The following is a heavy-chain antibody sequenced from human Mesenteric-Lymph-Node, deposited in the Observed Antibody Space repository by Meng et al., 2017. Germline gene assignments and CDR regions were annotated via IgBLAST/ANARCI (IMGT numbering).Heavy chain of an antibody. J-gene: IGHJ5*02. D-gene: IGHD1-14*01. Sequence: VQHVQSGAEGKKPGVSVKVSCKASGYIFNNYGVSWVRQAPGQGPEWMGWISAYNGNTNYAQNFQGRFTMTTDTSTSTAYMELRSLRSDDTAVYYCARDLPGGTKGTWLDLWGQGTLVTVS. CDR3: ARDLPGGTKGTWLDL. CDR2: ISAYNGNT. V-gene: IGHV1-18*01. CDR1: GYIFNNYG.